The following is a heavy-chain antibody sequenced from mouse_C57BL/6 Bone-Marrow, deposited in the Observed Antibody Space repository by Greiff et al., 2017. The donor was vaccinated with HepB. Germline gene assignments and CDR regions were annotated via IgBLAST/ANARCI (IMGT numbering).Heavy chain of an antibody. V-gene: IGHV5-17*01. D-gene: IGHD1-1*01. CDR1: GFTFSDYG. Sequence: EVHLVESGGGLVKPGGSLKLSCAASGFTFSDYGMHWVRQAPEKGLEWVAYISSGSSTIYYADTVKGRFTISRDNAKNTLFLQMTSLRSEDTAMYYCARTYYGSSYSWCAYWGQGTLVTVSA. CDR3: ARTYYGSSYSWCAY. CDR2: ISSGSSTI. J-gene: IGHJ3*01.